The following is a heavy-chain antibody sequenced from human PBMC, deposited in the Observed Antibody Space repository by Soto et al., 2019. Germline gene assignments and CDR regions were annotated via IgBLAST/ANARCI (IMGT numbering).Heavy chain of an antibody. CDR1: GFTFSRYW. Sequence: EVQLVESGGGLVHPGGSLRLSCLASGFTFSRYWMHWVXXXXGKGLVWVSSINTDKSTLTYADSVEGRFTISRDNAKXXXXXXXXXXXXXXXXXXXXXXXXXXLDSRPPFDHWGPGTLVTVSS. CDR3: XXXXXXLDSRPPFDH. D-gene: IGHD3-22*01. V-gene: IGHV3-74*03. CDR2: INTDKSTL. J-gene: IGHJ4*02.